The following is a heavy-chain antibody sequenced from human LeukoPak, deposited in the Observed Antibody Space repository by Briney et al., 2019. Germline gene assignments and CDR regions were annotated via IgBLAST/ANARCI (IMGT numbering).Heavy chain of an antibody. Sequence: PGGSLRLSCAASGFTFSSYAMSWVRQAPGKGLEWVSGISTSGGSTFYADSVKGRFTISRDNSKNTLYVQVNSLRAEDTAVYYCANRKIPGWYIDLWGRGTLVTVSS. V-gene: IGHV3-23*01. J-gene: IGHJ2*01. CDR1: GFTFSSYA. CDR2: ISTSGGST. CDR3: ANRKIPGWYIDL. D-gene: IGHD2-2*02.